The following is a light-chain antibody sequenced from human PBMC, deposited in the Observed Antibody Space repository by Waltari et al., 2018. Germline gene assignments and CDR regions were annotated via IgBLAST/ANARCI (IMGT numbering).Light chain of an antibody. J-gene: IGKJ4*01. V-gene: IGKV4-1*01. CDR2: WAS. Sequence: DIMMTQSPHTLAESQGVRATINCTRSQSVLYRSNNKNYLPWYHQNPGQPPKLLIYWASTRDSGVPDRFIGSGSGTKFTLTIRSLQAEDVAVYYCQQYVRTPSLTFGGGTKVEI. CDR3: QQYVRTPSLT. CDR1: QSVLYRSNNKNY.